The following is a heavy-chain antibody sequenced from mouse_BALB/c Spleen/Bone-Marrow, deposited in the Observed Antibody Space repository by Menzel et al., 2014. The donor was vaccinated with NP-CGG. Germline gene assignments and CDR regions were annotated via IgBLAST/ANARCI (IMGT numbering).Heavy chain of an antibody. V-gene: IGHV7-3*02. CDR2: IRNKANGCTT. Sequence: EVKLVESGGGLVQPGGSLRLSCATSGFSFTDYYMNWVRQPPGKALEWLGFIRNKANGCTTEYSASVKSRFTISRDNSQNILYLQMNPLRADDSATYYCARDKGRVFFDYWGQGTTLTVSS. CDR3: ARDKGRVFFDY. CDR1: GFSFTDYY. J-gene: IGHJ2*01.